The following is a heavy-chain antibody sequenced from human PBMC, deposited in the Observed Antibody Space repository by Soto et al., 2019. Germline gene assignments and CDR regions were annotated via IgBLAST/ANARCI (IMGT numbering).Heavy chain of an antibody. CDR2: MYYGGST. CDR1: GGSIRSYY. D-gene: IGHD4-17*01. CDR3: ARSTGYGDSFFDY. J-gene: IGHJ4*02. V-gene: IGHV4-59*01. Sequence: QVQLQESGPGLVKPSETLSLTCTVSGGSIRSYYWNWIRQSPGKGLDWIGYMYYGGSTNYNPSLESRVSISADTSKNQFSLRLTSVTAADTAVYYCARSTGYGDSFFDYWGQGILATVSS.